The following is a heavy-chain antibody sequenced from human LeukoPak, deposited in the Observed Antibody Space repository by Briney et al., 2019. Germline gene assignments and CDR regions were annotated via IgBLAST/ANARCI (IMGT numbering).Heavy chain of an antibody. CDR2: IYYSGST. CDR3: ARTAGYSKSVDY. J-gene: IGHJ4*02. D-gene: IGHD6-13*01. Sequence: SETLSLTCTVSGGSISSSSYYWGWLRQPPGRGGEGGGSIYYSGSTYYNPSLKRRVTISGNTSNTPFSLKLRSVTAADTAVYYCARTAGYSKSVDYWGQGPLVTVSS. CDR1: GGSISSSSYY. V-gene: IGHV4-39*01.